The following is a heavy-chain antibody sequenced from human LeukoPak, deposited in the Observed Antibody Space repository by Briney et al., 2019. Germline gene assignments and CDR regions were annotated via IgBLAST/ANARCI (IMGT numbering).Heavy chain of an antibody. Sequence: GGSLRLSCAAPGLTVSSDYMSWVRQAPGKGLEWVSVIYRGGSEYYVDSVKGRFIISRDNSKNTLHLQMNSLRADDTAVYYCTRGGGAFCGGDCYRNFDYWGQGALVTVSS. CDR1: GLTVSSDY. V-gene: IGHV3-66*02. CDR2: IYRGGSE. J-gene: IGHJ4*02. D-gene: IGHD2-21*02. CDR3: TRGGGAFCGGDCYRNFDY.